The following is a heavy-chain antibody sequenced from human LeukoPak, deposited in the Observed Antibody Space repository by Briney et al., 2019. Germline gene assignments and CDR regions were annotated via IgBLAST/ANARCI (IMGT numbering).Heavy chain of an antibody. D-gene: IGHD3-10*01. J-gene: IGHJ4*02. CDR2: ISSSSGYI. CDR3: AKSAVVRGTTGTFDY. CDR1: GFTFSTYT. V-gene: IGHV3-21*04. Sequence: SGGSLRLSCAASGFTFSTYTMNWVRQAPGKGLEWVSSISSSSGYIYYADSVKGRFTTSRDNSKNTLYLQMNSLGAEDTAVYYCAKSAVVRGTTGTFDYWGQGTLVTVSS.